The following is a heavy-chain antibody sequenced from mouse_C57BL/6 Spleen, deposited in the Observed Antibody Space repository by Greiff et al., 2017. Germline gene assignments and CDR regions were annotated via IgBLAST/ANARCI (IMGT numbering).Heavy chain of an antibody. J-gene: IGHJ3*01. CDR3: ARPSCYYDDDGVAY. CDR2: LFPGSGST. D-gene: IGHD2-4*01. Sequence: VQLPQSGAELLKPGASVKLSCKAPGYPFTGSWLEWVKPRPGHGLEWIGELFPGSGSTNYNEKFKSKATFTAETSSNTAYMQLSSLTTEDSAIYYCARPSCYYDDDGVAYWGQGPLVTVSA. V-gene: IGHV1-9*01. CDR1: GYPFTGSW.